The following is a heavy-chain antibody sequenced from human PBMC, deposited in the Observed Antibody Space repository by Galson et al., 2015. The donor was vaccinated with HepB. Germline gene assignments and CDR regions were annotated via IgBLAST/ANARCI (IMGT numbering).Heavy chain of an antibody. Sequence: SVKVSCKASGYTFTSYAMNWVRQAPGQGLEWMGWINTNTGNPTYAQGFTGRFVFSLDTSVSTAYLQISSLKAEDTAVYYCARVAPSSYDILTGFVYWGQGTLVTVSS. CDR3: ARVAPSSYDILTGFVY. V-gene: IGHV7-4-1*02. CDR2: INTNTGNP. D-gene: IGHD3-9*01. CDR1: GYTFTSYA. J-gene: IGHJ4*01.